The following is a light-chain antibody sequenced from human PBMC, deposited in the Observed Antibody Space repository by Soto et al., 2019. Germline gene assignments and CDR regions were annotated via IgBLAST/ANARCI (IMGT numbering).Light chain of an antibody. CDR3: QQADIFQLT. Sequence: DIQMTQFPSCVSASVGDRVTITCRASQPLGAWLAWYQQKPGKAPKLLIYATSTLESGVPSRFSGSGSGIEFTLTISSLQPEDFATYYCQQADIFQLTFGGGTRVEIK. J-gene: IGKJ4*01. CDR2: ATS. V-gene: IGKV1-12*01. CDR1: QPLGAW.